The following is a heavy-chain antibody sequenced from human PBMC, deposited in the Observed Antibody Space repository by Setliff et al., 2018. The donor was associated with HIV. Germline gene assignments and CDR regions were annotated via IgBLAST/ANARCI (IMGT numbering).Heavy chain of an antibody. V-gene: IGHV7-4-1*02. CDR3: ARGQIGYGDYDLNWFDP. J-gene: IGHJ5*02. Sequence: ASVKVSCKASGYTFSNYALNWVRQAPGQGLEWMGWINCNSGNPTYAQGFKGRFVFSLDTALRTAHLQISSLKAEDTALYYCARGQIGYGDYDLNWFDPWGQGTLVTVSS. D-gene: IGHD4-17*01. CDR2: INCNSGNP. CDR1: GYTFSNYA.